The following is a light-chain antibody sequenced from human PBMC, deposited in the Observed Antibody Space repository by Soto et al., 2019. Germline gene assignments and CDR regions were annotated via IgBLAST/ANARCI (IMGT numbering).Light chain of an antibody. V-gene: IGKV1-5*03. J-gene: IGKJ1*01. Sequence: DIQMTQSPSTLSASVGDRVIITCRASQSISGWLAWYQQKPGIAPKLLIYKASTLQDGVPPRFSGSGFGTEFTLTISSLQPDDCGLYYCQQYAVYSTLGQGTKVDIK. CDR2: KAS. CDR1: QSISGW. CDR3: QQYAVYST.